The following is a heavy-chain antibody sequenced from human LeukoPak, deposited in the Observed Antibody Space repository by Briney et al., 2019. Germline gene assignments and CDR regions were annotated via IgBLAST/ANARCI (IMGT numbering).Heavy chain of an antibody. V-gene: IGHV3-21*01. J-gene: IGHJ5*02. CDR3: ARAAGVTTNWFDP. Sequence: PGGSLRLSCAASGFTFSSYSMNWVRQAPGKELEWVSSISSSSSYIYYADSVKGRFTISRDNAKNSLYLQMNSLRAEDTAVYYCARAAGVTTNWFDPWGQGTLVTVSS. D-gene: IGHD4-17*01. CDR1: GFTFSSYS. CDR2: ISSSSSYI.